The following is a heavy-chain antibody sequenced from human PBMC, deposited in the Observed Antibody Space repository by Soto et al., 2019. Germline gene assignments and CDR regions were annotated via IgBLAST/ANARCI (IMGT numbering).Heavy chain of an antibody. V-gene: IGHV3-23*01. CDR2: TSGRGGST. D-gene: IGHD3-22*01. J-gene: IGHJ4*02. CDR1: GFTFSSYA. Sequence: PGGSLRLSCATSGFTFSSYAMSWVRQAPGKGLEWVASTSGRGGSTYFADSVEGRSTISRDNSKNTLYLQMHSLSAEDPAVYYCVAITPHSSGYYYYFDYWGQGTLVTVSS. CDR3: VAITPHSSGYYYYFDY.